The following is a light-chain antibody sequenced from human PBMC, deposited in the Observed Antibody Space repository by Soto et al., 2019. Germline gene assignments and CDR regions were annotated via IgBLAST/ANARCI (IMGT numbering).Light chain of an antibody. V-gene: IGKV1-39*01. Sequence: DIHLTQSPSFLSASVGDRVTITCRASQGISSFLAWYQQKPGKAPNLLMYAASTLQSGVPSRFSGSGSGTDFTLTISSLQPEDFATYYCQQSYSLWTFGQGTKVDIK. CDR3: QQSYSLWT. CDR1: QGISSF. CDR2: AAS. J-gene: IGKJ1*01.